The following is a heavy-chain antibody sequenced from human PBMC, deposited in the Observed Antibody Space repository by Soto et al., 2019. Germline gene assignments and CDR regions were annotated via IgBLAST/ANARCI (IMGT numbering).Heavy chain of an antibody. D-gene: IGHD2-8*01. J-gene: IGHJ6*02. Sequence: SVKVACKASGYTLTCYYMHVVRQAPGQGLEWMGWINPNSGGTNYAQKFQGRVTMTRDTSISTAYMELSRLRSDETAVYYCARDLGYCTNGVCRKYYYYGMDVWGQGTTVTVSS. CDR3: ARDLGYCTNGVCRKYYYYGMDV. CDR1: GYTLTCYY. V-gene: IGHV1-2*02. CDR2: INPNSGGT.